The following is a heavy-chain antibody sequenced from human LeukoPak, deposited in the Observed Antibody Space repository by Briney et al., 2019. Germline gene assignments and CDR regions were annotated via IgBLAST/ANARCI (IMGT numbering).Heavy chain of an antibody. CDR2: IYSGGST. D-gene: IGHD6-6*01. V-gene: IGHV3-66*01. CDR1: GFTVSSNY. J-gene: IGHJ6*02. CDR3: ARDLRSSIAARGALGNGVDV. Sequence: GGSLRLSCAASGFTVSSNYMSWVRQAPGKGLEWVSVIYSGGSTYYADSVKGRFTISRDNSKNTLYLQMNSLRAEDTAVYYCARDLRSSIAARGALGNGVDVWGQGTTVTVSS.